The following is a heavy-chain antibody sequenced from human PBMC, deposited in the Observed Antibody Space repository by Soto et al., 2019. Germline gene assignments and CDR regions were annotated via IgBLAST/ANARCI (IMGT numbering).Heavy chain of an antibody. CDR2: MNPNSGNT. V-gene: IGHV1-8*01. CDR1: GYTFTSYD. J-gene: IGHJ5*02. CDR3: ARERTRGFAP. Sequence: QVQLVQSGAEVKKPGASVKVSCKASGYTFTSYDINWVRQATGQGLEWMGWMNPNSGNTAYAQKFLRRVIITTNTSISTAYMELSSLRSEDTAVYYCARERTRGFAPWGQATLVTVSS.